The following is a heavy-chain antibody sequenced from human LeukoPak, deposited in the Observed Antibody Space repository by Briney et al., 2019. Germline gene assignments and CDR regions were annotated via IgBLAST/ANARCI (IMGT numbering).Heavy chain of an antibody. CDR3: ARDYDSSGSFDY. Sequence: GGSLRLSCAASGFTFSSYAMNWVRQAPGKGLEWVSYIGMSSGTINYADSVKGRFTISRDNAKNSLSLQMNSLRDEDTAVYYCARDYDSSGSFDYWGRGTLVAVSS. V-gene: IGHV3-48*02. J-gene: IGHJ4*02. D-gene: IGHD3-22*01. CDR2: IGMSSGTI. CDR1: GFTFSSYA.